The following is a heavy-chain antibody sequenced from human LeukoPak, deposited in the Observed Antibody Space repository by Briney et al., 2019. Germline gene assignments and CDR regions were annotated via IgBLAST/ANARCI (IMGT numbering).Heavy chain of an antibody. D-gene: IGHD2-15*01. Sequence: GGSLRLSCAASGFTFSSYGMHWVRQAPGKGLEWVSYISSSSSTIYYADSVKGRFTISRDNAKNSLYLQMNSLRAEDTAVYYCARVYCSGGSCYPYFDYWGQGTLVTVSS. J-gene: IGHJ4*02. CDR1: GFTFSSYG. V-gene: IGHV3-48*01. CDR2: ISSSSSTI. CDR3: ARVYCSGGSCYPYFDY.